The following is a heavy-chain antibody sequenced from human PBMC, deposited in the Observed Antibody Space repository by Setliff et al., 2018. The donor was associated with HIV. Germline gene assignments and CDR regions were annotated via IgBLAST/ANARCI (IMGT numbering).Heavy chain of an antibody. D-gene: IGHD3-10*01. CDR2: MNPNSGNT. Sequence: ASVKVSCKASGYTFSNYGISWVRQAPGQGLEWMGWMNPNSGNTGYAQKFQGRVTMTRNTSISTAYMELSSLRSEDTAVYYCARGALGPMVRGVAFDYWGQGTLVTVSS. CDR1: GYTFSNYG. CDR3: ARGALGPMVRGVAFDY. V-gene: IGHV1-8*02. J-gene: IGHJ4*02.